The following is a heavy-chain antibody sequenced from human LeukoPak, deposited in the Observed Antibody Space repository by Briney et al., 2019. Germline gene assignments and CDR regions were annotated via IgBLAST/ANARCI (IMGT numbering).Heavy chain of an antibody. D-gene: IGHD3-16*01. CDR2: ISGSNSYI. V-gene: IGHV3-21*01. CDR1: GFTFNSYS. J-gene: IGHJ1*01. Sequence: TGGSLRLSCAASGFTFNSYSMNWVRQAPGKGLEWVSSISGSNSYIYYADSMKGRFTISRDNAKNSLYLQMNSLRAEDTAVYFCLYGGYFQHWGQGTLVTVSS. CDR3: LYGGYFQH.